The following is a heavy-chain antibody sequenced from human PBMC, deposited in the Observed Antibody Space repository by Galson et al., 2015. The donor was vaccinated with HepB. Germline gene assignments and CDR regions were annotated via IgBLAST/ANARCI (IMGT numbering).Heavy chain of an antibody. D-gene: IGHD5-18*01. J-gene: IGHJ4*02. Sequence: SLRLSCAASTFILSTYSMNWVRQTPGKGLEWVSFISTSYIYYADSVKGRFTISRDNAKNSLYLQMNGLRAEDTAVYYCARGSGYSYGPFDYWGQGTLVIVSS. CDR1: TFILSTYS. CDR3: ARGSGYSYGPFDY. V-gene: IGHV3-21*01. CDR2: ISTSYI.